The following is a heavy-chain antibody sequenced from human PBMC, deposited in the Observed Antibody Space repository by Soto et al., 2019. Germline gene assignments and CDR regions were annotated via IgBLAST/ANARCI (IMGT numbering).Heavy chain of an antibody. J-gene: IGHJ4*02. Sequence: EVQLLESGGGLVQPGGSLRLSCAASGFTFSSYAMSWVRQAPGKGLEWVSAISGSGGSTYYADSVKGRFTISRDNSKNTLDMKMNSLRDEDTAVYYCADLEGWEIPNFDYWGQGTLVTVSS. D-gene: IGHD1-26*01. V-gene: IGHV3-23*01. CDR2: ISGSGGST. CDR3: ADLEGWEIPNFDY. CDR1: GFTFSSYA.